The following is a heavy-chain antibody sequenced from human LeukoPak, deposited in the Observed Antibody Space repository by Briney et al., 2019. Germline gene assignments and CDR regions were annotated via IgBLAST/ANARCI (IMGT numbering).Heavy chain of an antibody. J-gene: IGHJ6*03. D-gene: IGHD3-10*02. CDR2: IHKNAIT. CDR3: ARSLRVRGVPDYMDV. V-gene: IGHV3-53*01. CDR1: GFTVSSNY. Sequence: GGSLRLSCAASGFTVSSNYMTWVRQAPGKGLEWVSVIHKNAITYYADTVKGRFTISRENSKNMLYLQMNSLRAEDTAVYYCARSLRVRGVPDYMDVWGKGTTVIISS.